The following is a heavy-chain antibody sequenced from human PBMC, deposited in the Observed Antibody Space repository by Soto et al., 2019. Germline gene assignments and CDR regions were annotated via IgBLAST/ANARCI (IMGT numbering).Heavy chain of an antibody. J-gene: IGHJ4*02. CDR3: ARVTPHGSGSSWYFDY. D-gene: IGHD3-10*01. CDR2: IIPIFGTA. V-gene: IGHV1-69*01. CDR1: GGTFSSYA. Sequence: QVQLVQSGAEVKKPGSSVKVSCKASGGTFSSYAISWVRQAPGQGLEWMGGIIPIFGTANYAQKFQGRVTITADESTSAAYMELSSLRSEDTAVYYCARVTPHGSGSSWYFDYWGKGTLFIVSS.